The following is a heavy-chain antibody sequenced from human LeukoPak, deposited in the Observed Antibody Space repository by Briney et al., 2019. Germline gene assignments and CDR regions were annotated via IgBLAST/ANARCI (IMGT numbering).Heavy chain of an antibody. D-gene: IGHD7-27*01. J-gene: IGHJ4*02. Sequence: GGSLRLSCAASGFTFSSYAMSWVRQAPGKGLEWVSAISGSGGSTYYADSVKGRFTIPRDNSKNTLYRQMNSLRAEDTAVYYCARKTGDLDYWGQGTLVTVSS. CDR3: ARKTGDLDY. CDR1: GFTFSSYA. V-gene: IGHV3-23*01. CDR2: ISGSGGST.